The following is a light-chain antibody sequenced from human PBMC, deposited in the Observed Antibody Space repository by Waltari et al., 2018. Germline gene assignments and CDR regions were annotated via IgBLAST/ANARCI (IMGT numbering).Light chain of an antibody. J-gene: IGKJ2*01. CDR2: LVS. V-gene: IGKV2-28*01. CDR3: MQALQTPYT. Sequence: DIVMTQSPLSLPVTPGEPASISCRSSQSLLHSNGYNYLDWYLQKPVQSPQLLIYLVSNRASGVPDRFSGSGSGTDFTLKISRVEAEDVGVYYCMQALQTPYTFGQGTKLEIK. CDR1: QSLLHSNGYNY.